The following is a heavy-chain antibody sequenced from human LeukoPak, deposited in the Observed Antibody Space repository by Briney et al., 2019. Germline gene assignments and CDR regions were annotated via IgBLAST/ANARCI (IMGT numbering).Heavy chain of an antibody. V-gene: IGHV4-4*09. D-gene: IGHD2-2*01. J-gene: IGHJ4*02. CDR3: ARLVCTSANCYAPSHLDY. CDR2: IYASGST. Sequence: SETLSLTCTVSGGSISSYYWSWIRQPPGKGLEWIGNIYASGSTNHNPSLKSRVTISVDTSKNQFSLKLSSVPAADTAVHYCARLVCTSANCYAPSHLDYWGQGILVTVSS. CDR1: GGSISSYY.